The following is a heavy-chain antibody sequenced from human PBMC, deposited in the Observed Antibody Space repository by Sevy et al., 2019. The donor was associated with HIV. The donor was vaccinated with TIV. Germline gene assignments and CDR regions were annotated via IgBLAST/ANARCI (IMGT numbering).Heavy chain of an antibody. Sequence: SETLSLTCAVYGGSFSGYYWSWIRQPPGKGLEWIGEINHSGSTNYNPSLKSRVTISVDTSKNQFSLKLSSVTAADTAVYYCARGMHDEWRSYYLTPSLADYFDDWGQGTLVTVSS. CDR2: INHSGST. D-gene: IGHD3-10*01. V-gene: IGHV4-34*01. J-gene: IGHJ4*02. CDR1: GGSFSGYY. CDR3: ARGMHDEWRSYYLTPSLADYFDD.